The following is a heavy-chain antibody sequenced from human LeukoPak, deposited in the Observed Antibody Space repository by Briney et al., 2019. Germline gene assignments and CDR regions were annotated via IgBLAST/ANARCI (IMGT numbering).Heavy chain of an antibody. CDR2: IRYDGSNK. CDR3: AKVHSGYSYGYYFDY. D-gene: IGHD5-18*01. J-gene: IGHJ4*02. V-gene: IGHV3-30*02. CDR1: GFTVSSNY. Sequence: GGSLRLSCAASGFTVSSNYMSWVRQAPGKGLEWVAFIRYDGSNKYYADSVKGRFTISRDNSKNTLYLQMNSLRAEDTAVYYCAKVHSGYSYGYYFDYWGQGTLVTVSS.